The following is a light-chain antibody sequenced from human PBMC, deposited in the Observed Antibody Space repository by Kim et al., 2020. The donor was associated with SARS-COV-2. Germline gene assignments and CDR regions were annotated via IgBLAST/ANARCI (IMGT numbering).Light chain of an antibody. CDR3: SSYAGSNSV. J-gene: IGLJ2*01. CDR2: EVS. V-gene: IGLV2-8*01. CDR1: SSDVGGYNY. Sequence: PGQSVTISRTGTSSDVGGYNYVSWYQQHPGKAPKLMIYEVSKRPSGVPDRFSGSKSGNTASLTVSGLLAEDEADYYCSSYAGSNSVFGGGTQLTVL.